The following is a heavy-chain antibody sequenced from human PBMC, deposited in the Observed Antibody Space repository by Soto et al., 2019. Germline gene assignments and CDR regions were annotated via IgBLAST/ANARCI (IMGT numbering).Heavy chain of an antibody. CDR3: AREGPYYPPAYDSSGYYFMDV. J-gene: IGHJ6*01. CDR1: GGTFSNFV. Sequence: QVQLVQSGAEVKKPGSSVKVSCKASGGTFSNFVISWVRQAPGQGLEWMGGIIPIFGTANYAQKFQGRVTITADKFTSTAYMELGSLRAEDTAVYHCAREGPYYPPAYDSSGYYFMDVWGQGTTVTVSS. D-gene: IGHD3-22*01. CDR2: IIPIFGTA. V-gene: IGHV1-69*06.